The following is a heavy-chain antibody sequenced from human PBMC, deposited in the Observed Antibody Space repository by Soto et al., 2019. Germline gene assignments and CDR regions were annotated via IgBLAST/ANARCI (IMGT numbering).Heavy chain of an antibody. CDR2: ISGSGGST. V-gene: IGHV3-23*01. CDR1: GFTFSSYA. CDR3: AKDRSSGWYVFDAFDI. J-gene: IGHJ3*02. Sequence: EVQLLESGGGLVQPGGSLRLSCAASGFTFSSYAMSWVRQAPGKGLEWVSAISGSGGSTYYADSVKGRFTISRDNSKNTLYLQMNSLRAEDTAVYYCAKDRSSGWYVFDAFDIWGQGTMVTVSS. D-gene: IGHD6-19*01.